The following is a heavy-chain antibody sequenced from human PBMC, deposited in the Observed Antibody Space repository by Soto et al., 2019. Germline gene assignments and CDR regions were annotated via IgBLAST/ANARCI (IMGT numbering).Heavy chain of an antibody. CDR2: MNPNSGNT. Sequence: QVQLVQSGAEVKKPGASVKVSCKASGYTFTSYDINWVRQATGQGLEWMGWMNPNSGNTGYAQKFQGRVTMTRNTSISTDYVELSSLRFEDTAVYYCATVGVVNHYYYYGMDVWGEGTTVAVSS. D-gene: IGHD3-3*01. J-gene: IGHJ6*04. V-gene: IGHV1-8*01. CDR1: GYTFTSYD. CDR3: ATVGVVNHYYYYGMDV.